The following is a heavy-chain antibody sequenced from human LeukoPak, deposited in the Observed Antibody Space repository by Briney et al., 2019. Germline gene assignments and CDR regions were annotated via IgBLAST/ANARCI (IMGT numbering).Heavy chain of an antibody. J-gene: IGHJ4*02. CDR1: GGTFSIYA. V-gene: IGHV1-69*05. Sequence: SVNVSFTASGGTFSIYAISWVRQAPGQGLEWMGGIIPIFGTANYAQKFQGRVTITTDESTSTAYMELSSLRSEDTAVYYCAREVAVAGHFDYWGQGTLVTVSS. D-gene: IGHD6-19*01. CDR3: AREVAVAGHFDY. CDR2: IIPIFGTA.